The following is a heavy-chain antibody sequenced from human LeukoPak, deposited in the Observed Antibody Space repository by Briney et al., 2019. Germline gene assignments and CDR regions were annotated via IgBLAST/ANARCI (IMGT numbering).Heavy chain of an antibody. CDR2: IIPILGIA. CDR3: ARRARIAAAGGGGNWFDP. D-gene: IGHD6-13*01. V-gene: IGHV1-69*04. J-gene: IGHJ5*02. Sequence: GASVKVSCKASGGTFSSYAISWVRQAPGQGLEWMGRIIPILGIANYAQKFQGRVTITADKSTSTAYMELSSLRSEDTAVYYCARRARIAAAGGGGNWFDPWGQGTLVTVSS. CDR1: GGTFSSYA.